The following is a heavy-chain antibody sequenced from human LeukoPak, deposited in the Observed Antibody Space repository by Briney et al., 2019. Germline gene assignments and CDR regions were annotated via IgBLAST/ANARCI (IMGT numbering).Heavy chain of an antibody. D-gene: IGHD3-22*01. J-gene: IGHJ6*02. CDR3: ASPAGYYDSSGYLGDYYYYYGMDV. Sequence: KPSETLSLTCAVYGGSFSGYYWSWIRQPPGKGLGWIGEINHSGSTNYNPSLKSRVTISVDTSKNQFSLKLSSVTAADTAVYYCASPAGYYDSSGYLGDYYYYYGMDVWGQGTTVTVSS. CDR1: GGSFSGYY. CDR2: INHSGST. V-gene: IGHV4-34*01.